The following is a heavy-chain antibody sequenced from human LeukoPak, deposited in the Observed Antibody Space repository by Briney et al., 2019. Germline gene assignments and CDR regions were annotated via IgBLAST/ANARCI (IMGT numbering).Heavy chain of an antibody. CDR2: INAGNGKT. J-gene: IGHJ4*02. D-gene: IGHD2-2*01. CDR1: GYTFSIYA. Sequence: ASVKVSCKTSGYTFSIYAMNWVRQAPGQRPEWMGWINAGNGKTKYSQRFQGRVTITRGTSASTAYMELSSLRSEDTAIYYCARGVWSSHNKEYFLDYWGQGTLVTVSS. CDR3: ARGVWSSHNKEYFLDY. V-gene: IGHV1-3*01.